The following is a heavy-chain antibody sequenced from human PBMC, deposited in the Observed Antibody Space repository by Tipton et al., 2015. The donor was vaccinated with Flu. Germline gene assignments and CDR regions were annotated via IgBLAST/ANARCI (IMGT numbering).Heavy chain of an antibody. Sequence: GLVKPSETLSLSCSVSSGSISSYYWSWIRQPAGKGLEWIGRVYIGGRTNYNPSLKSRVTISVDTSKNQFSLKLSSVTAADTAVYYCARLEVVVGATGGQGDYWGQGTLVTVSS. J-gene: IGHJ4*02. CDR2: VYIGGRT. CDR1: SGSISSYY. CDR3: ARLEVVVGATGGQGDY. V-gene: IGHV4-4*07. D-gene: IGHD1-26*01.